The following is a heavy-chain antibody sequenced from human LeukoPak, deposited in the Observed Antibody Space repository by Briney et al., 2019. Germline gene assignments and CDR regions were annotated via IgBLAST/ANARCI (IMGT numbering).Heavy chain of an antibody. CDR1: GYTFTGYY. V-gene: IGHV1-2*02. D-gene: IGHD1-26*01. CDR3: ARAGAGRRKYNWFDP. CDR2: IKPKNGGT. J-gene: IGHJ5*02. Sequence: VASVKVSCKAFGYTFTGYYMHWVRQAPGQGLGRMGWIKPKNGGTSYSKKFPGRVTMPSATSISTANMELSRLSSDDTAVYYCARAGAGRRKYNWFDPWGQGTLVTVSS.